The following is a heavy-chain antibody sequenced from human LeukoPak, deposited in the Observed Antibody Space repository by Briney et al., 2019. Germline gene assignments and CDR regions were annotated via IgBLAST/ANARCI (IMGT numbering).Heavy chain of an antibody. CDR3: ARHGRSMAAVDY. V-gene: IGHV4-59*08. Sequence: SETLSLTCTVSGGSISSYYWSWLRQPPGKGLEGIGYINYSGSTNYNPSLKSRVTISVDTSKNQFSLKLSSVTAADTAVYYCARHGRSMAAVDYWGQGTLVTVSS. CDR2: INYSGST. J-gene: IGHJ4*02. CDR1: GGSISSYY. D-gene: IGHD2/OR15-2a*01.